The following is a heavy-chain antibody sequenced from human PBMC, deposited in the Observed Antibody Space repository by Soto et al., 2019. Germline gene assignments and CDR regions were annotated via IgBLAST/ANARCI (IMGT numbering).Heavy chain of an antibody. J-gene: IGHJ6*02. Sequence: ASVKVSCKASGYTFTSYGISWVRQAPGQGLEWMGWISVYNGNTNYAQKLQGRVTMTTDTSTSTAYMELRSLRSDDTAVYYCARDSKVVAATFGMDVWGQGTTVTVS. D-gene: IGHD2-15*01. CDR1: GYTFTSYG. CDR3: ARDSKVVAATFGMDV. CDR2: ISVYNGNT. V-gene: IGHV1-18*01.